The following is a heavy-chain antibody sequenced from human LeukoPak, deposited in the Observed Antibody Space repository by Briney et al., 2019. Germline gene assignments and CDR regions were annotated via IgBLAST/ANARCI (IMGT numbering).Heavy chain of an antibody. Sequence: PGGSLRLSCAASGFTFSSYGMHWVRQAPGKGLEWVAVIWYDGSNKYYADSVKGRFTISRDNSKNTLYLQMNSLRAEDTAVYYCARDPHSSGWYQGSFDYWGQGTLVTVSS. CDR2: IWYDGSNK. V-gene: IGHV3-33*01. CDR3: ARDPHSSGWYQGSFDY. CDR1: GFTFSSYG. D-gene: IGHD6-19*01. J-gene: IGHJ4*02.